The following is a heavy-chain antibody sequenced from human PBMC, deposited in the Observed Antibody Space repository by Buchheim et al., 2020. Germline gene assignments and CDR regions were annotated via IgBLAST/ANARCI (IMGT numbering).Heavy chain of an antibody. J-gene: IGHJ6*04. CDR1: EFTFKSYA. CDR2: ISYDGSNK. CDR3: ARSPTTHMRAPVQTNPYHFGMDV. D-gene: IGHD1-14*01. V-gene: IGHV3-30*01. Sequence: QVKLVESGGGVVQPGRSLRLSCSASEFTFKSYAMHWVRQTPGKGLEWLAVISYDGSNKYYADSVKGRFTISRDNSKNTLSLQMNSLRNEDTAVYYCARSPTTHMRAPVQTNPYHFGMDVWGKGTT.